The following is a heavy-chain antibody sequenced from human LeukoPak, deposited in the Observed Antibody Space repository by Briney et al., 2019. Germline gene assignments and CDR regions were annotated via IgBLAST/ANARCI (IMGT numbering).Heavy chain of an antibody. CDR3: ARDGLYSGSYVHDY. CDR1: GGTFSSHA. CDR2: IIPIFGTA. V-gene: IGHV1-69*13. Sequence: ASVKVSCKASGGTFSSHAISWVRQAPGQGLEWMGGIIPIFGTANYAQKFQGRVTITADESTSTAYMELSSLRSEDTAVYYCARDGLYSGSYVHDYWGQGTLVTVSS. D-gene: IGHD1-26*01. J-gene: IGHJ4*02.